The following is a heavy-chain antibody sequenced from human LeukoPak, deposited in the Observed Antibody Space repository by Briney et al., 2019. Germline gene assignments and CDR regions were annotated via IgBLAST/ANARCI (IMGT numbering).Heavy chain of an antibody. V-gene: IGHV3-66*01. Sequence: GGSLRLSCAASGFTVSSNYMSWVRQAPGKGLEWVSVIYSGGSTYYADSVKGRFTISRDNSKNTLYLQMNSLRAEDTAVYYCARRIRGGSGWYYFDYWGQGTLVTVSS. D-gene: IGHD6-19*01. J-gene: IGHJ4*02. CDR1: GFTVSSNY. CDR3: ARRIRGGSGWYYFDY. CDR2: IYSGGST.